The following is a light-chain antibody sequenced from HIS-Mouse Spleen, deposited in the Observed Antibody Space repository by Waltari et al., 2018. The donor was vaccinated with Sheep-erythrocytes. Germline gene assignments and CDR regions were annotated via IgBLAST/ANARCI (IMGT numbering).Light chain of an antibody. CDR1: QSISSW. Sequence: IQMTQSPSTLSSSVVDRVTITCRPSQSISSWLAWYQQKPGKAPKLLIYKASSLESGVPSRFSGSGSGTEFTLTISSLQPDDFATYYCQQDNSYPLTFGGGTKVEIK. CDR2: KAS. CDR3: QQDNSYPLT. J-gene: IGKJ4*01. V-gene: IGKV1-5*03.